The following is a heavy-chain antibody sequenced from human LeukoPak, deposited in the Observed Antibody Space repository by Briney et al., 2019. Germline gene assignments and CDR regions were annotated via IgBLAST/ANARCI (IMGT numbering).Heavy chain of an antibody. CDR2: IYAGDSDT. V-gene: IGHV5-51*01. CDR1: GHIFTNYW. J-gene: IGHJ3*02. Sequence: HGESLNISCKGSGHIFTNYWIGCVRQMRGKGLGWIWIIYAGDSDTRYSPSFQGQVTIAPDKSTSPAHLKWSSLKASGTVMYYSARLRGFITLYGDQVGDGFDIWGQGTMVTVSS. CDR3: ARLRGFITLYGDQVGDGFDI. D-gene: IGHD4-17*01.